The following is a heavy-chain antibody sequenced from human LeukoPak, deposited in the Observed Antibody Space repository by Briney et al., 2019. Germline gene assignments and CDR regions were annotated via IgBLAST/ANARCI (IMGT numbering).Heavy chain of an antibody. CDR2: IYHSGST. J-gene: IGHJ2*01. Sequence: SETLSLTCAVSGGSISSSNWCSWVRQPPGKGLEWIGEIYHSGSTNYNPSLKSRVTISVDKSKNQFSLILRSVTAADTAVYYCARVYYSNSYDYWYFDLWGRGTLVTVSS. CDR1: GGSISSSNW. CDR3: ARVYYSNSYDYWYFDL. D-gene: IGHD6-13*01. V-gene: IGHV4-4*02.